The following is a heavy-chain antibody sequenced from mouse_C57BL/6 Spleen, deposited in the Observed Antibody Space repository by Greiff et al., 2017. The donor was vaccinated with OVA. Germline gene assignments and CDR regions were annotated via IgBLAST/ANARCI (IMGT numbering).Heavy chain of an antibody. CDR2: ISYDGSN. J-gene: IGHJ3*01. CDR1: GYSITSGYY. Sequence: EVQLVESGPGLVKPSQSLSLTCSVSGYSITSGYYWNWIRQFPGNQLEWMGYISYDGSNNYNPSLNNRISFTRDTSKNQFILKLKAVTTEDTATKYCARDGGAWGQGTLVTVSA. V-gene: IGHV3-6*01. CDR3: ARDGGA.